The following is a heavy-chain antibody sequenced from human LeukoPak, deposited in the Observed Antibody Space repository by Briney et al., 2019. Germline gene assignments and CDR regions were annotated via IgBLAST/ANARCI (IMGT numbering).Heavy chain of an antibody. V-gene: IGHV3-23*01. J-gene: IGHJ5*02. CDR3: AKDRDDYVWGSLSLTFDP. CDR2: ISGSGGGT. CDR1: GFTFSSYA. D-gene: IGHD3-16*01. Sequence: GGSLRLSCAASGFTFSSYAMTWVRQAPGKGPEGVSIISGSGGGTYHADSVKGRFTISRDNSKNTLYLQMNSLRAEDTAVYYCAKDRDDYVWGSLSLTFDPWGQGTLVTVSS.